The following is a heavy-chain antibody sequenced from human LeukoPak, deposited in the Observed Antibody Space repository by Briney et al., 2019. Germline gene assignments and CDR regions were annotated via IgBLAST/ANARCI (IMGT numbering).Heavy chain of an antibody. Sequence: ASVKVSCKSSGYTFIDYYIHWVRQAPGQGLEWMGWINPNSGAAKYAQKFQGRVSMTRDTSINTAYMDLTNLRSDDTAIFYCARVKKLMPEFEFWGQGTLVTVSS. J-gene: IGHJ4*02. CDR1: GYTFIDYY. D-gene: IGHD2-2*01. CDR3: ARVKKLMPEFEF. V-gene: IGHV1-2*02. CDR2: INPNSGAA.